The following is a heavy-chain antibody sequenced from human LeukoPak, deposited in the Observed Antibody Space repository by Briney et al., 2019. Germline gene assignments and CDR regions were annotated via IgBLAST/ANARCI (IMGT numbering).Heavy chain of an antibody. CDR1: GFTFSSYA. J-gene: IGHJ4*02. CDR3: ARWLGAIAWPYYFDY. Sequence: GGSLRLSCAASGFTFSSYAMHWVRQAPGKGLEWVAIISYDGSNKYYADSVKGRFTISRDNARNSLYPQMNSLRAEDTAVYYCARWLGAIAWPYYFDYWGQGTLVTVSS. D-gene: IGHD3-16*02. CDR2: ISYDGSNK. V-gene: IGHV3-30*04.